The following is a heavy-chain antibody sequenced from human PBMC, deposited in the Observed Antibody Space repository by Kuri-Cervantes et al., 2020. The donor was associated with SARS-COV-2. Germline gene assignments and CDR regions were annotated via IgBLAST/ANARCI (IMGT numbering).Heavy chain of an antibody. Sequence: ASVKVSCKASGYTFTSYYMHWVRQAPGQGLEWMGIINPSGGSTSYAQKFQGRVTMTRDTSTSTVYMELSSLRSEDTAVYYCARGPGLRFLEWEDPFDYWGQGTLVTSPQ. CDR3: ARGPGLRFLEWEDPFDY. CDR1: GYTFTSYY. D-gene: IGHD3-3*01. V-gene: IGHV1-46*01. J-gene: IGHJ4*02. CDR2: INPSGGST.